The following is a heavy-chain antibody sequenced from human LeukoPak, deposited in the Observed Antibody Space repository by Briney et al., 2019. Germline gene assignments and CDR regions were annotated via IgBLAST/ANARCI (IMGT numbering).Heavy chain of an antibody. J-gene: IGHJ6*03. CDR1: GGSISSGSYY. CDR2: IYTSGST. Sequence: SQTLSLTCTVSGGSISSGSYYWSWIRQPAGKGLEWIGRIYTSGSTNYNPSLKSRVTISVDTSKNQFSLKLSSVTAADTAVYYCARTDAGYYYYYKDVWGKGTTVTVSS. V-gene: IGHV4-61*02. CDR3: ARTDAGYYYYYKDV. D-gene: IGHD2-21*02.